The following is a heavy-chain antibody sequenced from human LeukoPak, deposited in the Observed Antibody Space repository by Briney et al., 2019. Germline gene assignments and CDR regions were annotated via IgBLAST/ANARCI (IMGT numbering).Heavy chain of an antibody. CDR1: GGSISSYY. CDR3: ARQTGSGLFILP. Sequence: PSETLSLTCTVSGGSISSYYWSWIRQPPGKGLEWIGYIYYSGNTYYNASLKSQVSISIDTSKNQFSLRLTSVTAADTAVYYCARQTGSGLFILPGGQGTLVTVSS. J-gene: IGHJ4*02. V-gene: IGHV4-59*04. D-gene: IGHD3/OR15-3a*01. CDR2: IYYSGNT.